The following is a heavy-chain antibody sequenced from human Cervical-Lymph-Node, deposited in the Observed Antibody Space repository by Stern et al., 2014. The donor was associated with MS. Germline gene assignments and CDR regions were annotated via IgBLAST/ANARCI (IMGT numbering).Heavy chain of an antibody. D-gene: IGHD1-1*01. Sequence: VQLVESGSEVTKPGASVKVPCKASGYTFTGYSLPWVRQAPGQGLAWMGRIHPNSGDTKYAQNFQDRVTMTRDTSISTAYMELSRLRSDDTAVYYCARSLNWNDVEDYHYGLDVWGQGTTVTVSS. V-gene: IGHV1-2*06. CDR2: IHPNSGDT. CDR1: GYTFTGYS. J-gene: IGHJ6*02. CDR3: ARSLNWNDVEDYHYGLDV.